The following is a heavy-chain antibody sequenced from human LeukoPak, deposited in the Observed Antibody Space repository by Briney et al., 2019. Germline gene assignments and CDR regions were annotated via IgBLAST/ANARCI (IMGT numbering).Heavy chain of an antibody. J-gene: IGHJ4*02. CDR3: AKDRYYYESSGYYPNY. CDR1: GFTFSSYA. D-gene: IGHD3-22*01. CDR2: ISSTGDST. V-gene: IGHV3-23*01. Sequence: GGSLRLSCAASGFTFSSYAMSWVRQAPGKGLEWVSVISSTGDSTYYGGSVKGRFTISRDNSKNTLYLQMNSLRAEDTAIYYCAKDRYYYESSGYYPNYWGQGTLVTVSS.